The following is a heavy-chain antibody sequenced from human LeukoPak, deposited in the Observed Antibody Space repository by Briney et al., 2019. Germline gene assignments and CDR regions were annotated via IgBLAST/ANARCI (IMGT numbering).Heavy chain of an antibody. V-gene: IGHV3-23*01. CDR1: EFTFSSFS. CDR3: AKPTIPARPFLTYLYYYLDV. CDR2: ISGPGDKK. J-gene: IGHJ6*03. Sequence: GGSLRLSCAASEFTFSSFSMSWVRQAPGRGLEWISSISGPGDKKPYTDSVKGRFTISRDNSKNTLYLYMTTRRAADTAVYYCAKPTIPARPFLTYLYYYLDVWGEGATVIVSS. D-gene: IGHD6-6*01.